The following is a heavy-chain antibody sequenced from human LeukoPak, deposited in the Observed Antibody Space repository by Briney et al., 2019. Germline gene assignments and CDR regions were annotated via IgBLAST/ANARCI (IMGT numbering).Heavy chain of an antibody. V-gene: IGHV4-31*03. J-gene: IGHJ4*02. CDR3: ARVYDSSGPYFDY. D-gene: IGHD3-22*01. CDR2: IYYSGNT. CDR1: GGSISSGGYY. Sequence: SETLSLTCTVSGGSISSGGYYWSWIRQHPGKGLEWIGYIYYSGNTYYSPSLKSRITISVDTSKNQFSLKLTSVTAADTAVYYCARVYDSSGPYFDYWGQGTPVTVSS.